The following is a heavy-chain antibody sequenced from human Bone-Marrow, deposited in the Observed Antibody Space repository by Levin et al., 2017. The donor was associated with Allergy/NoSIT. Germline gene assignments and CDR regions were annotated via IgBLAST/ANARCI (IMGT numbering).Heavy chain of an antibody. Sequence: PGGSLRLSCAAAGFTFRDYWMTWVRQTPGRGLEWVASIDQHGSQKYYVDSVKGRFTISRDNAKNSVDLQMNYLRDDDTAVYSCARNLRGSSAYDAVDIWGHGTMVTFSS. D-gene: IGHD5-12*01. CDR2: IDQHGSQK. V-gene: IGHV3-7*03. J-gene: IGHJ3*02. CDR1: GFTFRDYW. CDR3: ARNLRGSSAYDAVDI.